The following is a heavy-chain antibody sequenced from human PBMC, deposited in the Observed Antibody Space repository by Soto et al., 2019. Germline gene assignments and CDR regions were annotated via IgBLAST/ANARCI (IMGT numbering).Heavy chain of an antibody. Sequence: QVQLVQSGAEVKKPGASVKVSCKVSGYTLTELSMHWVRQAPGKGLEWMGGFDPEDGETIYAQKFQGRVTMTEDTSTDTAYMELSSLRSEDTAVYYCATESNPKLRFLEWLGYYYGMDVWGQGTTVTVSS. CDR2: FDPEDGET. V-gene: IGHV1-24*01. CDR1: GYTLTELS. CDR3: ATESNPKLRFLEWLGYYYGMDV. J-gene: IGHJ6*02. D-gene: IGHD3-3*01.